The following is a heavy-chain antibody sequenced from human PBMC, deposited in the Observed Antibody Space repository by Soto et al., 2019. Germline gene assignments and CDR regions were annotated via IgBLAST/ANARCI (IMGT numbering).Heavy chain of an antibody. J-gene: IGHJ6*02. CDR2: IDWDDDK. CDR3: ARSHYYPRTSYYYGMDV. D-gene: IGHD3-22*01. CDR1: GFSLSTSGMC. Sequence: SGXTLVNPTQTLTLTCNFSGFSLSTSGMCVSWIRQPPGKALEWLARIDWDDDKYYSTSLKTRLTISKDTSKNQVVLTMTNMDPVDTATYYCARSHYYPRTSYYYGMDVWGQGTTVTVSS. V-gene: IGHV2-70*11.